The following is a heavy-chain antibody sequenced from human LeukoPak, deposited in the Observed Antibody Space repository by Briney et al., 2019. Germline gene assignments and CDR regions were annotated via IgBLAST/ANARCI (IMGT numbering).Heavy chain of an antibody. D-gene: IGHD3/OR15-3a*01. CDR2: ISHDGSYK. Sequence: GGSLRLSCAASGFTFSGYGMHWVRQAPGKGLDWVAVISHDGSYKYYADSVKGRITIARDNSKNTLNLQMNSLRAEDTAVYYCAKDRGTGYSTDAFDVWGPGTMVTVSS. V-gene: IGHV3-30*18. CDR1: GFTFSGYG. CDR3: AKDRGTGYSTDAFDV. J-gene: IGHJ3*01.